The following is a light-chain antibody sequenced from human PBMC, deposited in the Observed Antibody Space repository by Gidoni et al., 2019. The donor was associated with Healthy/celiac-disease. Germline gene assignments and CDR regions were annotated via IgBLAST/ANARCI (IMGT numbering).Light chain of an antibody. V-gene: IGKV3-15*01. J-gene: IGKJ2*01. Sequence: EIAITPSPATLSGSPGERATLSCRARQDVSSNLAWYQQKPGQAPRLLIYGASTRATGIPARFSGRGSGTEFTLTISSLQSEDFAVYYCQQYNNWPPGAFXQXTKLEIK. CDR2: GAS. CDR3: QQYNNWPPGA. CDR1: QDVSSN.